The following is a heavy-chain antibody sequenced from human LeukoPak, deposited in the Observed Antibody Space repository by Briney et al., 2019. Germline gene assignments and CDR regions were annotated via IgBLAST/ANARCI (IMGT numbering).Heavy chain of an antibody. CDR2: IYHSGST. CDR1: GGSISSGGYC. V-gene: IGHV4-30-2*01. D-gene: IGHD2-2*01. Sequence: SETLSLTCTVSGGSISSGGYCWSWIRQPPGKGLEWIGYIYHSGSTYYNPSLKSRVTLSVDRSKNQFSLKLSSVTAADTAVYYCAREKLVSAVPNWFDPWGQGTLVTVSS. J-gene: IGHJ5*02. CDR3: AREKLVSAVPNWFDP.